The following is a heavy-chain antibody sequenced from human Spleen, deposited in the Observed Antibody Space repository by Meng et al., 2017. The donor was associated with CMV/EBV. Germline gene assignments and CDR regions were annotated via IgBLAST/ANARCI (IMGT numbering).Heavy chain of an antibody. CDR1: GYSISNGYY. D-gene: IGHD2-2*01. CDR2: FSHPAIT. J-gene: IGHJ4*02. Sequence: SETLSLTCPVSGYSISNGYYWGWIRQPPGKGLEWIGTFSHPAITHYNPSLESRVTISVDTSKNQFSLKLNSVTAADTAIYYCAKEDVVAVPGALRGPGPFDYWGQGTLVTVSS. V-gene: IGHV4-38-2*02. CDR3: AKEDVVAVPGALRGPGPFDY.